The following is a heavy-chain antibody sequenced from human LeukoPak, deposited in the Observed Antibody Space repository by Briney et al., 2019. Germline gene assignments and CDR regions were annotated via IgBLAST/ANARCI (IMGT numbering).Heavy chain of an antibody. CDR2: INHSGST. Sequence: ASETLSLTYAVYGGSLSGYYWSWICQHPGKRLEWIGEINHSGSTNYNPSLKSRVTISVDTSKNQFSLKLSSVTAADTAVYYCARSGSIAARLYYDYYYMDVWGKGTTVTVAS. D-gene: IGHD6-6*01. CDR3: ARSGSIAARLYYDYYYMDV. CDR1: GGSLSGYY. V-gene: IGHV4-34*01. J-gene: IGHJ6*03.